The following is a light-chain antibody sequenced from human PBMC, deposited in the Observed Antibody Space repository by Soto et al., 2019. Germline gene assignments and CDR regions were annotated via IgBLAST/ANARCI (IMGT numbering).Light chain of an antibody. CDR2: WAS. CDR3: QQYYSPPHT. V-gene: IGKV4-1*01. Sequence: DIVMTQSPDSLAVSLGGRATINCKSSQSLLEVSKNKDYLAWYQQKPGQPPKLLFYWASTRESGVPDRYSGGASGTDFTLTISNLQTEDVAVYYCQQYYSPPHTFGQGTKLEIK. J-gene: IGKJ2*01. CDR1: QSLLEVSKNKDY.